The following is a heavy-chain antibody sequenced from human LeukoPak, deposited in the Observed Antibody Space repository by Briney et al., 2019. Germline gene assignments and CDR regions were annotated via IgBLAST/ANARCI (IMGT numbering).Heavy chain of an antibody. CDR2: ISYDGSYK. Sequence: GGSLRLSCEASGFTSTSYAIHWVRQAPGKGLEWVAVISYDGSYKYYADSVKGRFTMSRDYSKNTVYLQMNSLRVEDTGVYYCARAAGTTTGGMDVWGQGTMGTVSS. D-gene: IGHD1-14*01. CDR3: ARAAGTTTGGMDV. CDR1: GFTSTSYA. V-gene: IGHV3-30-3*01. J-gene: IGHJ6*02.